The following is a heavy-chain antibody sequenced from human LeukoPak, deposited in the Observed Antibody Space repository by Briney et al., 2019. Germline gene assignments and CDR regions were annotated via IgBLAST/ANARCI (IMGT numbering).Heavy chain of an antibody. J-gene: IGHJ4*02. Sequence: ASVKVSCKASGYTFTSYGISWVRQAPGQGLEWMGWISAYNGNTNYAQKLQGRVTMTTDTSTSTAYMELRSLRSDDTAVYYCARDRPYYGSGSYYRFDYWGQGTLVTASS. CDR2: ISAYNGNT. CDR3: ARDRPYYGSGSYYRFDY. D-gene: IGHD3-10*01. V-gene: IGHV1-18*01. CDR1: GYTFTSYG.